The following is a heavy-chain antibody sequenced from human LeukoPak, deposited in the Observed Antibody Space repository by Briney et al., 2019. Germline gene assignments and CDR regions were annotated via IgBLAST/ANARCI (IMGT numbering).Heavy chain of an antibody. CDR1: GGSISSYY. CDR2: LFNSGTT. J-gene: IGHJ4*02. V-gene: IGHV4-59*08. Sequence: SETLSLTCTVSGGSISSYYWSWIRQPPGKGLEWIGFLFNSGTTNYNPSLKSRVTISVDTSKNQFSLKVLSVTAADTAVYYCARKGYTNGYDYWGQGTLVTVSS. CDR3: ARKGYTNGYDY. D-gene: IGHD5-18*01.